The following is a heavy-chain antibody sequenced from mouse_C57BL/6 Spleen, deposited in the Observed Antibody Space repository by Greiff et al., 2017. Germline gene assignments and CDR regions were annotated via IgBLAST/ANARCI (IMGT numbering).Heavy chain of an antibody. CDR3: ARRIITTVVALDY. V-gene: IGHV1-61*01. J-gene: IGHJ2*01. D-gene: IGHD1-1*01. CDR2: IYPSDSET. CDR1: GYTFTSYW. Sequence: VQLQQPGAELVRPGSSVKLSCKASGYTFTSYWMDWVKQRPGQGLEWIGNIYPSDSETHYNQKFKDKATLTVVKSSSTAYMQLSSLTSEDSAVYYCARRIITTVVALDYWGQGTTLTVSS.